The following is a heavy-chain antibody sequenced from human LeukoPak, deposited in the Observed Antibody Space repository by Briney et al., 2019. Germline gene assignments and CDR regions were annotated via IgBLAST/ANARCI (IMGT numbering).Heavy chain of an antibody. Sequence: SETLSLTCAVYGGSFSGYYWSWIRQPPGKGLEWIGEINHSGSTNYNPSLKSRVTISVDTSKNQFSLKLSSVTAADTAIYYCAKDKGVAVVGTLDYGGQGTLVTVSS. D-gene: IGHD6-19*01. CDR2: INHSGST. CDR1: GGSFSGYY. CDR3: AKDKGVAVVGTLDY. V-gene: IGHV4-34*01. J-gene: IGHJ4*02.